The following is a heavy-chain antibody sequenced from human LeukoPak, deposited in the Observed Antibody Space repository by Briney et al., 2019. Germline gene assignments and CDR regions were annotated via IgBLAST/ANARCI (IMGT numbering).Heavy chain of an antibody. V-gene: IGHV3-23*01. CDR3: AKERGISYTYEFDY. Sequence: GSLILSCAASGFTFANYAMTWVRQAPGKGLDWVSLISGSGSNTYYTDSVQGRFTISRDNSRNTLYLQMSSLRAEDTAIYYCAKERGISYTYEFDYWGQGALVTVSS. D-gene: IGHD3-16*01. CDR1: GFTFANYA. CDR2: ISGSGSNT. J-gene: IGHJ4*02.